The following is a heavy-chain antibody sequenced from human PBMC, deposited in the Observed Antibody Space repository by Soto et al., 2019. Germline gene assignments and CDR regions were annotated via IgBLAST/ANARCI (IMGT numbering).Heavy chain of an antibody. CDR2: ISGSGETT. Sequence: EAQLLESGGGLVQAGGTLRLSCAAYGFTFRSYAMTWVRQAPGKGLEWVSSISGSGETTYYADSVKGRFSISKDNSKDTLYLQINGLRPEDTAVYYCAKDATWRPRYLFDSWGQGTLVTVSS. D-gene: IGHD3-9*01. CDR1: GFTFRSYA. CDR3: AKDATWRPRYLFDS. J-gene: IGHJ4*02. V-gene: IGHV3-23*01.